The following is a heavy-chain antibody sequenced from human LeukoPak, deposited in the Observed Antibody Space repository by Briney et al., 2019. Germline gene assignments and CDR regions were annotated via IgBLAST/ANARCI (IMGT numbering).Heavy chain of an antibody. CDR1: GDSVSSNSAA. CDR3: ARAWMEEQQLVPDYFDY. Sequence: SQTLSLTCAISGDSVSSNSAAWNWIRQSPSRGLEWLGRTYYRSKWYNDYAVSVKSRITINPDTSKNQFSLQLNSVTPEDTAVYYCARAWMEEQQLVPDYFDYWGQGTLVTVSS. D-gene: IGHD6-13*01. CDR2: TYYRSKWYN. V-gene: IGHV6-1*01. J-gene: IGHJ4*02.